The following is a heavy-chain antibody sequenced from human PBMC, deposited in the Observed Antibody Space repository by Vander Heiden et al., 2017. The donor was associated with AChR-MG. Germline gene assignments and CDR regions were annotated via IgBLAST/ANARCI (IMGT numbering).Heavy chain of an antibody. J-gene: IGHJ6*02. CDR1: GFTFSHAW. Sequence: EVQLVESGGGLVKPGGSLRLSCAASGFTFSHAWMSWVRQAPGKGLEWVGRIKSKTDGGTTDYAAPVKGRFTISRDDSKNTLYLQMNSLKTEDTAVYYCTIELELYYYYGMDVWGQGTTVTVSS. CDR2: IKSKTDGGTT. D-gene: IGHD1-7*01. CDR3: TIELELYYYYGMDV. V-gene: IGHV3-15*01.